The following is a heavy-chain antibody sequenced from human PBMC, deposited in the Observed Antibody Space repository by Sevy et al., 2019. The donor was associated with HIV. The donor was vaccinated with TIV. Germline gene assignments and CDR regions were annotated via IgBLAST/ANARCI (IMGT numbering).Heavy chain of an antibody. CDR2: ISSSGSYI. CDR1: GFTFSSYS. V-gene: IGHV3-21*01. Sequence: GGSLRLSCAASGFTFSSYSMNWVRQAPGKGLEWVSSISSSGSYIFYAHSVKGRFTMSRDNAKNSLSLQMNSLRAEDTAMYYCAREGGSYMDFWGQGTLVTVSS. CDR3: AREGGSYMDF. D-gene: IGHD1-26*01. J-gene: IGHJ4*02.